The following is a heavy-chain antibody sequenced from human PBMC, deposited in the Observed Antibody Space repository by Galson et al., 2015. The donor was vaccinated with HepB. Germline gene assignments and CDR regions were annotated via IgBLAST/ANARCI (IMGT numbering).Heavy chain of an antibody. Sequence: SVKVSCKASGYTFTTNGISWVRQAPGQGLEWMGWISAHSGDTKYAQKLQGRVTKTRDTSTSTVYVELRSLRSDDTATYYCAHSRRDVGRLCNSPSCWPIYYFDYWGQGSLVTVSS. CDR1: GYTFTTNG. V-gene: IGHV1-18*04. J-gene: IGHJ4*02. CDR2: ISAHSGDT. CDR3: AHSRRDVGRLCNSPSCWPIYYFDY. D-gene: IGHD2-2*01.